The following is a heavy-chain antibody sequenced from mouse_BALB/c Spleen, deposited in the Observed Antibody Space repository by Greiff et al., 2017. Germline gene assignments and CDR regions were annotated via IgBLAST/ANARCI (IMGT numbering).Heavy chain of an antibody. CDR1: GYAFTNYL. V-gene: IGHV1-54*01. J-gene: IGHJ3*01. CDR2: INPGSGGT. Sequence: QVQLKQSGAELVRPGTSVKVSCKASGYAFTNYLIEWVKQRPGQGLEWIGVINPGSGGTNYNEKFKGKATLTADKSSSTAYMQLSSLTSDDSAVYFCARSRGNSFAYWGQGTLVTVSA. D-gene: IGHD2-1*01. CDR3: ARSRGNSFAY.